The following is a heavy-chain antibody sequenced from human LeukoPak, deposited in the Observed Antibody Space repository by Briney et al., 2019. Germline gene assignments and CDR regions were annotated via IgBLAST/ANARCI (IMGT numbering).Heavy chain of an antibody. J-gene: IGHJ6*03. CDR2: ISAYNGNR. CDR3: ARGRYCSGGSCYGYYYYMDV. V-gene: IGHV1-18*01. D-gene: IGHD2-15*01. Sequence: GASVKASCKASGYTFTSYGISWVRQAPGQGLEWMGWISAYNGNRNYAQKLQGRVTMTTDTSTSTAYMELRSLRSDDTAVYYCARGRYCSGGSCYGYYYYMDVWGKGTTVTISS. CDR1: GYTFTSYG.